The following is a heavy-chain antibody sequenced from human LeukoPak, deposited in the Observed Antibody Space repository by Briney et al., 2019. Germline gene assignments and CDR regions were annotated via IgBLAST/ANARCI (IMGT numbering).Heavy chain of an antibody. CDR2: FSATDGSA. Sequence: PGGSPRLSCAASGFTVSSYGMTWVRQAPGKGLEWVSAFSATDGSAQYAESVRGRFTISRDNSKNSLYLQMNSLRDEDTAVYFCARARIAAAGTGAFDVWGQGTMVTVSS. J-gene: IGHJ3*01. CDR3: ARARIAAAGTGAFDV. V-gene: IGHV3-23*01. CDR1: GFTVSSYG. D-gene: IGHD6-13*01.